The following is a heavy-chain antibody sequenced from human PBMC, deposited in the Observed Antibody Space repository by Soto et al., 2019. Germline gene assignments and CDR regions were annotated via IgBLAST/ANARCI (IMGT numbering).Heavy chain of an antibody. J-gene: IGHJ6*02. CDR1: GFTVSSYA. D-gene: IGHD5-18*01. CDR3: ACIFSGGYSYGFYYYGMDV. CDR2: ISYDGSNK. Sequence: PGGSLRLSCAASGFTVSSYAMHWVRQAPGKGLEWVAVISYDGSNKYYADSVKGRFTISRDNSKNTLYLQMNSLRAEDTAVYYCACIFSGGYSYGFYYYGMDVWGQGTTVTVSS. V-gene: IGHV3-30-3*01.